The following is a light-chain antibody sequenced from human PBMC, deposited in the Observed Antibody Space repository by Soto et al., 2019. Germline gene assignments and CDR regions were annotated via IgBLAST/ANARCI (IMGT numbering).Light chain of an antibody. CDR1: QSISSY. J-gene: IGKJ1*01. CDR3: QQSYSTPWT. V-gene: IGKV1-39*01. CDR2: AAS. Sequence: DIHMTHSPSSQSASVGHRVTITCXASQSISSYLNWYQQKPGKAPKLLIYAASSLQSGVPSRFSGSGSGTDFTLTISSLQPEDFATYYCQQSYSTPWTFGQGTKVDNK.